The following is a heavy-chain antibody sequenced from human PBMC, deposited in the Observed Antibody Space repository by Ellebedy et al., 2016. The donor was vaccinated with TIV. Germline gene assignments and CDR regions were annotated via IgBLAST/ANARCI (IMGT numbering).Heavy chain of an antibody. CDR2: ISGSGGST. CDR1: GFTFSSYA. CDR3: TTVPVVVAGIDAFDI. J-gene: IGHJ3*02. Sequence: GGSLRLXCAASGFTFSSYAMSWVRQAPGKGLEWVSAISGSGGSTYYADSVKGRFTISRDNSKNTLYLQMNSLKTEDTAVYYCTTVPVVVAGIDAFDIWGQGTMVTVSS. D-gene: IGHD2-15*01. V-gene: IGHV3-23*01.